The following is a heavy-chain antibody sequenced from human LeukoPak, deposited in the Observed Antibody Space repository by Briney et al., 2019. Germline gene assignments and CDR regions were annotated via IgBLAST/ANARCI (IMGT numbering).Heavy chain of an antibody. D-gene: IGHD2-15*01. CDR3: ASFLLGPDWFDP. V-gene: IGHV1-69*02. CDR2: IIPILGIA. J-gene: IGHJ5*02. Sequence: SVKVSCKASGGTFSSYTISWVRQAPGQGLEWMGRIIPILGIANYAQKFQGRVTITADKSTSTAYMEPSSLRSEDTAVYYCASFLLGPDWFDPWGQGTLVTVSS. CDR1: GGTFSSYT.